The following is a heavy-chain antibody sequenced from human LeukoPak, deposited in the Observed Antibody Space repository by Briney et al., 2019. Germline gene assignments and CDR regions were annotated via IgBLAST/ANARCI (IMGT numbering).Heavy chain of an antibody. CDR2: IYYSGST. Sequence: SETLSLTCTVSGYSISSGYYWSWIRQPPGKGLEWIGYIYYSGSTNYNPSLKSRVSISVDTSKNQFSLKLSSVTAADTAMYYCARARYYYSYYMDVWGKGTTVTISS. J-gene: IGHJ6*03. CDR1: GYSISSGYY. CDR3: ARARYYYSYYMDV. V-gene: IGHV4-61*01.